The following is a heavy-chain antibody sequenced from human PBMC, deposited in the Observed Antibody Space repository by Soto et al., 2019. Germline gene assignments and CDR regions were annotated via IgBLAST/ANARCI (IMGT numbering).Heavy chain of an antibody. Sequence: GGSLRLSCAASGFRFRTRAMSWVRQAPGKGLEWVASIRPGGDSTYYADSVKGRFAVSRDNSNVTLYRQIDSLRAEDTAINYFPPHDEGASLAGGFDSWGQGTLVTVSS. CDR3: PPHDEGASLAGGFDS. V-gene: IGHV3-23*01. CDR1: GFRFRTRA. J-gene: IGHJ5*01. CDR2: IRPGGDST. D-gene: IGHD1-26*01.